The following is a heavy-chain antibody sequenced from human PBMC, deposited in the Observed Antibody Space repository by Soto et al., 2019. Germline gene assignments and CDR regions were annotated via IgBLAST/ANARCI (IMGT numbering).Heavy chain of an antibody. V-gene: IGHV1-69*02. CDR1: GGTFNFYS. CDR2: VIPMVGMS. J-gene: IGHJ4*02. Sequence: QVQLVQSGAEVKKPGSSVKVSCTASGGTFNFYSISWVRQAPGQGLEWVGRVIPMVGMSEYAQKFQGRVTITADKSTSTAYMNLLSLRSADTAVYYCATNYGSGSAHFDYWGQGTLVTVSS. CDR3: ATNYGSGSAHFDY. D-gene: IGHD3-10*01.